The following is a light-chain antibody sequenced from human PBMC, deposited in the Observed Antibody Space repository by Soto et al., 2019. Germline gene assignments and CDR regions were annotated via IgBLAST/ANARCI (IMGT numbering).Light chain of an antibody. V-gene: IGLV2-14*01. J-gene: IGLJ2*01. CDR3: GSYTISSYSI. CDR1: SSDVGGYNY. CDR2: EVS. Sequence: QSALTQPASVSGSPGQSITISCTGTSSDVGGYNYVSWFQQHPGKAPKLMIYEVSHRPSGVSNRFSGSKSGNTASLTISGLQAEDEADYYCGSYTISSYSIFGGRTKLTVL.